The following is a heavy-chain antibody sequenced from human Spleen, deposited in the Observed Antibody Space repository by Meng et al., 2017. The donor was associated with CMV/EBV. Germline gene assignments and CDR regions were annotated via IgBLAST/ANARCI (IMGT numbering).Heavy chain of an antibody. CDR2: INPNSGYT. V-gene: IGHV1-2*02. J-gene: IGHJ4*02. D-gene: IGHD6-19*01. CDR3: AKSKWAVPEPTLAF. Sequence: ASVKVSCKASGYTFTGYYVHWVRQAPGQGLEWMGLINPNSGYTNYAQKFQGRVTMTGDTSISTVYMDLISRTSDDAAVYYFAKSKWAVPEPTLAFWGQGTLVTVSS. CDR1: GYTFTGYY.